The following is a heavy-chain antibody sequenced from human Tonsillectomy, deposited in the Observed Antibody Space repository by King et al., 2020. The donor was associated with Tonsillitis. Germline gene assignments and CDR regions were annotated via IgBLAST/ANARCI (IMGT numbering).Heavy chain of an antibody. CDR3: AKGYNYGSDY. Sequence: VQLVESGGGLVQPGGSLRLSCAASGFTFSNYAMNWVRQAPGKGLERVSVIYSGGSSTYYAASVKGRFTISRDDSKNTLYLQMNSLRAEDTALYYCAKGYNYGSDYWGQGTLVTVSS. V-gene: IGHV3-23*03. J-gene: IGHJ4*02. CDR2: IYSGGSST. CDR1: GFTFSNYA. D-gene: IGHD5-18*01.